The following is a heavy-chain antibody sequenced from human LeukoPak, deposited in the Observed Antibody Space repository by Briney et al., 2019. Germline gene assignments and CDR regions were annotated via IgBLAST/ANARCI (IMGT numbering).Heavy chain of an antibody. Sequence: PGGSLRLSCAASKFIFRKYAMSWVRQAPGKGLEWVSGISGSGVYTYYANSVKGRFTVSRDNSESTLYLQNNSLRAEDTAVYYCAKPDGLESGTSNYAFHLWGQGTMVTVSS. CDR3: AKPDGLESGTSNYAFHL. J-gene: IGHJ3*01. D-gene: IGHD1-26*01. CDR2: ISGSGVYT. V-gene: IGHV3-23*01. CDR1: KFIFRKYA.